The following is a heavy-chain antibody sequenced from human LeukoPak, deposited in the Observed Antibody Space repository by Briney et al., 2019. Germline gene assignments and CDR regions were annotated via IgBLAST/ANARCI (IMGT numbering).Heavy chain of an antibody. CDR1: GFTFSSYS. CDR3: AKALAAAGPPGFDY. Sequence: GGSLRLSCAASGFTFSSYSMNWVRQAPGKGLEWVSSISSSSSYIYYAGSVKGRFTISRDNAKNSLYLQMNSLRAEDTAVYYCAKALAAAGPPGFDYWGQGTLVTVSS. CDR2: ISSSSSYI. J-gene: IGHJ4*02. D-gene: IGHD6-13*01. V-gene: IGHV3-21*01.